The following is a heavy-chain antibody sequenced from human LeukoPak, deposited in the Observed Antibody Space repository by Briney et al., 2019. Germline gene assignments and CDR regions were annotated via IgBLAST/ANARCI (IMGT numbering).Heavy chain of an antibody. V-gene: IGHV4-34*01. D-gene: IGHD3-22*01. Sequence: SETLSLTCAVYGGSFSGYYWTWIRQASGKGLEWIGEINPSGRISYNSSLKSRLTISVDASKNQFSLNLRSLTAADTAVYYCARGRQEVSMIVVVMTAVSYYLDVWGKGTTVTVS. J-gene: IGHJ6*03. CDR3: ARGRQEVSMIVVVMTAVSYYLDV. CDR2: INPSGRI. CDR1: GGSFSGYY.